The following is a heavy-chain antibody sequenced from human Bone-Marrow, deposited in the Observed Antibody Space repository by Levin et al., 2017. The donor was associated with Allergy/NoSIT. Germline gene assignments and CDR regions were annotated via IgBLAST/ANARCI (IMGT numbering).Heavy chain of an antibody. J-gene: IGHJ4*02. D-gene: IGHD4-17*01. CDR2: VYYSGST. CDR3: ARHLRRTTVSPSDY. V-gene: IGHV4-31*03. CDR1: GGSISSGAYF. Sequence: PSETLSLTCSVSGGSISSGAYFWNWIRQHPGKGLEWIGYVYYSGSTNYNPSLKSRLTLSIDTSKNHVTLTLNSVTAADTGVYYCARHLRRTTVSPSDYWGQGTRVTVSS.